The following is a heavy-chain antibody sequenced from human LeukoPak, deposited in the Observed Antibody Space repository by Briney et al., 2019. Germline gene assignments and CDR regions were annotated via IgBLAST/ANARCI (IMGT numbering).Heavy chain of an antibody. CDR1: GGSISSSSYY. CDR3: ARLKTTGYSSSWYRHYYYMDV. J-gene: IGHJ6*03. V-gene: IGHV4-39*07. CDR2: IYYSGST. D-gene: IGHD6-13*01. Sequence: SETLSLTCTVSGGSISSSSYYWGWIRQPPGKGLEWIGSIYYSGSTYYNPSLKSRVTISVDTSKNQFSLKLSSVTAADTAVYYCARLKTTGYSSSWYRHYYYMDVWGKGTTVTISS.